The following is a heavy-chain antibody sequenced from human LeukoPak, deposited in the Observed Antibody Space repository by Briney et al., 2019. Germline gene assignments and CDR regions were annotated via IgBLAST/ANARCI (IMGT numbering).Heavy chain of an antibody. CDR1: GFTFSGSG. J-gene: IGHJ3*02. Sequence: PGGSLRLSCAASGFTFSGSGMHWVRQPSGKGLEWVSVMYSGGTTYYADSVKGRFSISRDKSKNTVFLQMSSLNAEDTAVYYCASPSSGQSFDIWGQGTTVTVSS. V-gene: IGHV3-53*01. CDR3: ASPSSGQSFDI. D-gene: IGHD3-22*01. CDR2: MYSGGTT.